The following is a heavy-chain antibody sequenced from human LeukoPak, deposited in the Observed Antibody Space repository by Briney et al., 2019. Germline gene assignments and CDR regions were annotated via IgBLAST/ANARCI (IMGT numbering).Heavy chain of an antibody. D-gene: IGHD6-6*01. J-gene: IGHJ2*01. CDR3: ARDLYDLYGSSTKTALDL. V-gene: IGHV3-7*01. Sequence: GGSLRLSCAASGFTFSSYSMNWVRQAPGKGLEWVANIKQDGSEKYYVDSVKGRFTISRDNAKNSLYLQMNSLRAEDTAVYYCARDLYDLYGSSTKTALDLWGRGTLVTVSS. CDR1: GFTFSSYS. CDR2: IKQDGSEK.